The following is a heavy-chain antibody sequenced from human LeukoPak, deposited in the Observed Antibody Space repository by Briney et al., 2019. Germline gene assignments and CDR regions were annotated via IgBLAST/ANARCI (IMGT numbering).Heavy chain of an antibody. CDR1: GFTFSSYA. CDR3: AKSTSSSSAAYYYYGMDV. Sequence: GGSLRLSCAASGFTFSSYAMSWVRQAPGKGREGVSAISGSGGSTYYADSVKGRFTISRDNSKNTLYLQMNSLRAEDTAVYYCAKSTSSSSAAYYYYGMDVWGQGTTITVSS. CDR2: ISGSGGST. J-gene: IGHJ6*02. D-gene: IGHD6-6*01. V-gene: IGHV3-23*01.